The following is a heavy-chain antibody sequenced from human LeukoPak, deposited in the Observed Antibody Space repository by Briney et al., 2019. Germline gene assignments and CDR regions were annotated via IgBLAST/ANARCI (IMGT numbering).Heavy chain of an antibody. Sequence: SETLSLTCAVYGGSFSGYHWSWIRQPPGKGLEWIGEINHSGNTYYNPSLKSRVTVSVDTSKNQFSLKLNSVTAADTALYYCARAYSSSWYWNWFDPWGQGTLVTVSS. CDR2: INHSGNT. CDR3: ARAYSSSWYWNWFDP. V-gene: IGHV4-34*01. CDR1: GGSFSGYH. J-gene: IGHJ5*02. D-gene: IGHD6-13*01.